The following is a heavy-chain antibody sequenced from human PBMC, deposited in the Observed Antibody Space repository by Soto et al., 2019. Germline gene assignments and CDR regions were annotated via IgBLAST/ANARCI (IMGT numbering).Heavy chain of an antibody. J-gene: IGHJ4*02. CDR1: GGHISSHC. V-gene: IGHV4-59*11. Sequence: SETPRLTNPVAGGHISSHCCSWIRQPPGKGLEWIGYIYYSGSTNYNPSLKSRVTISVDTSKNQFSLKLSSVTAADTAVYYCARVRVVPAAMARVFDYWGQGTLVTVSS. CDR3: ARVRVVPAAMARVFDY. D-gene: IGHD2-2*01. CDR2: IYYSGST.